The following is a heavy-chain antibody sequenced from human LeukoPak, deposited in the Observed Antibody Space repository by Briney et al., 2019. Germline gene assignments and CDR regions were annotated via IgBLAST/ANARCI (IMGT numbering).Heavy chain of an antibody. V-gene: IGHV1-46*01. CDR1: GYTFTSYY. Sequence: ASVKVSCKASGYTFTSYYIHWVRQAPGQGLEWMGVINVSGGGTTYAQRFQGRVTITKDTSASTAYMELSSLRSEDTAVYYCARGDYRIAAALSCDFWGQGTLVAVSS. CDR2: INVSGGGT. CDR3: ARGDYRIAAALSCDF. J-gene: IGHJ4*02. D-gene: IGHD6-13*01.